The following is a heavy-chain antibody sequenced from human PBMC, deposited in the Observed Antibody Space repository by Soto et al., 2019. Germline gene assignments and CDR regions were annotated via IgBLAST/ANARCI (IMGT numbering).Heavy chain of an antibody. CDR3: ARGVGWKEQFYFDL. Sequence: EVQLVESGGGLVQPGGSLRLSCAASGFTLSDYDMHWVRQAPGKSLEWVSAIGTVGDTYYPGSVKGRFTISREDAKNSLYLQMNSLRAGDTAVYYCARGVGWKEQFYFDLWGQGTLVTVSS. V-gene: IGHV3-13*01. CDR2: IGTVGDT. J-gene: IGHJ4*02. CDR1: GFTLSDYD. D-gene: IGHD1-1*01.